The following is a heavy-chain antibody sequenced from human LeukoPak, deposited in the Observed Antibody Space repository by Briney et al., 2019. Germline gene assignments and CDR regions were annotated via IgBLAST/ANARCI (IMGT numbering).Heavy chain of an antibody. V-gene: IGHV3-30-3*02. CDR3: AKTMGAIDHDY. D-gene: IGHD1-26*01. CDR1: GFTFSSYA. J-gene: IGHJ4*02. Sequence: GGSLRLSCAASGFTFSSYAMHWVRQAPGKGLEWVAVISYDGSDKYYADSAKGRFTISRDNSKNTLYLQMNSLRADDTAVYYCAKTMGAIDHDYWGQGTLVTVSS. CDR2: ISYDGSDK.